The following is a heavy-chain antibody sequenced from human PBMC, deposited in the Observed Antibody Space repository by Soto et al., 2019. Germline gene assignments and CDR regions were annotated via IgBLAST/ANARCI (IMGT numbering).Heavy chain of an antibody. CDR1: GFTFSNYA. J-gene: IGHJ4*02. Sequence: VQLLDSGGGLVQPGGSLRLSCAASGFTFSNYAMNWVRQAPGKGLDWVSAISGSGGSTYYADSVKGWFTISRDNSKNTLYLQMSSLRAEDTAVYYCAKGPLGSGYDLAYWGQGTLVTVSS. CDR3: AKGPLGSGYDLAY. CDR2: ISGSGGST. V-gene: IGHV3-23*01. D-gene: IGHD5-12*01.